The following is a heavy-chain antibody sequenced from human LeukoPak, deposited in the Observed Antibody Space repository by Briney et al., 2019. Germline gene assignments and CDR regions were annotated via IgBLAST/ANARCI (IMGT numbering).Heavy chain of an antibody. CDR1: GFTFSSYS. V-gene: IGHV3-21*01. CDR3: ARETGINQYYGSGSLA. Sequence: GGSLRLSCAASGFTFSSYSMNWVRQAPGKGLEWVSSISSSSSYIYYADSVKGRFTISRDNAKNSLYLQMNSRRAEDTAVYYCARETGINQYYGSGSLAWGQGTLVTVSS. D-gene: IGHD3-10*01. CDR2: ISSSSSYI. J-gene: IGHJ5*02.